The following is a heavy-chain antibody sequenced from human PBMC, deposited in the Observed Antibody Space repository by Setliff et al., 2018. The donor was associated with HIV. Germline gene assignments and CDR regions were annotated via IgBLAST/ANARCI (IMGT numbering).Heavy chain of an antibody. D-gene: IGHD5-18*01. CDR2: IKQDGSEK. J-gene: IGHJ6*03. V-gene: IGHV3-7*03. Sequence: PGGSLRLSCAASGFTFSSCWVTWVRQGPGKGLEWVANIKQDGSEKYYVDSVKGRFTISRDNGKNSLYLQMNSLRAGDTAVYYCASSGYNYGGYYMDVWGKGTTVTVSS. CDR3: ASSGYNYGGYYMDV. CDR1: GFTFSSCW.